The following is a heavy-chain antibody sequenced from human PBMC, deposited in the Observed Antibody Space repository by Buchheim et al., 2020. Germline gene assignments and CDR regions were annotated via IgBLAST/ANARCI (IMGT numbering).Heavy chain of an antibody. CDR1: GGSISSGDYY. V-gene: IGHV4-30-4*01. CDR2: IFYSGST. D-gene: IGHD2-2*03. J-gene: IGHJ4*02. Sequence: QVQLQESGPGLVKPSQTLSLTCTVSGGSISSGDYYWSWIRQPPGEGLEWIGYIFYSGSTYYNPSLKSRVTISVDTSKNKFFLKLSSVTAADTAVYYCAREDGYCSSTSCQHSPLDWGQGTL. CDR3: AREDGYCSSTSCQHSPLD.